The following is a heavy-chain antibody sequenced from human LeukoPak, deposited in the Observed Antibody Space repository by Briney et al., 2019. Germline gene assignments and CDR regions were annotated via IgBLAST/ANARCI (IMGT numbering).Heavy chain of an antibody. CDR3: AKDGRSYYEKGGFDY. J-gene: IGHJ4*02. CDR2: LSSSGDSK. CDR1: GFTFSSYA. Sequence: GSLRLSCAASGFTFSSYAMNWVRQAPGKGLEWVSALSSSGDSKYYADSVKGRFTISRDNSKNTLYLQMNSLRAEDTAVYYCAKDGRSYYEKGGFDYWGQGTLVTVSS. V-gene: IGHV3-23*01. D-gene: IGHD1-26*01.